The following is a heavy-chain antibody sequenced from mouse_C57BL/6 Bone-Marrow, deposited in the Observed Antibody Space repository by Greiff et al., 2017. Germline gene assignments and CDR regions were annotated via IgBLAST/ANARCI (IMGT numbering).Heavy chain of an antibody. CDR3: ARHDYGYYDYAMDY. D-gene: IGHD2-3*01. J-gene: IGHJ4*01. V-gene: IGHV5-15*01. CDR1: GFTFSDYG. CDR2: ISNLAYSI. Sequence: EVQLVESGGGLVQPGGSLKLSCAASGFTFSDYGMAWVRQAPRKGPEWVAFISNLAYSIYYADTVTGRFTISRENAKNTLYLEMSSLRSEDTAMYYCARHDYGYYDYAMDYWGQGTSVTVSS.